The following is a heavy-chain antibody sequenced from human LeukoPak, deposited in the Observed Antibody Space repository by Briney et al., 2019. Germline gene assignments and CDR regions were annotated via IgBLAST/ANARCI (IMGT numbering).Heavy chain of an antibody. CDR3: ARRRGSYFHTGLDY. D-gene: IGHD1-26*01. CDR2: INHGGST. Sequence: SETLSLTCAVYGGSFSGDFWRWIRQSPGKGLEWIGEINHGGSTTYNPSLQSRVTMSVDTSTNQISLKMTSVTAADTAIYYCARRRGSYFHTGLDYWGQGTLVTVSS. V-gene: IGHV4-34*01. CDR1: GGSFSGDF. J-gene: IGHJ4*02.